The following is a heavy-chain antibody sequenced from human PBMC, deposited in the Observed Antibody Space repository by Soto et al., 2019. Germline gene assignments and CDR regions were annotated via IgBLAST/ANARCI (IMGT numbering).Heavy chain of an antibody. V-gene: IGHV3-72*01. CDR2: TRNKANSYTT. Sequence: GGSLRLSCAASGFTFSDHYMDWVRQAPGKXLEWVGRTRNKANSYTTECAASVKGRFTISRDDSKNSLYLQMNSLKTEDTAVYYCARGPGTFSDFWSGYPSLTVGMDVWGQGTTVTVSS. CDR1: GFTFSDHY. J-gene: IGHJ6*02. CDR3: ARGPGTFSDFWSGYPSLTVGMDV. D-gene: IGHD3-3*01.